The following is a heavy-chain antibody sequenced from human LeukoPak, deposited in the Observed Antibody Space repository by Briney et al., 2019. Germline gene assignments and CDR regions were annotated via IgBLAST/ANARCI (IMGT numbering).Heavy chain of an antibody. Sequence: EASVKVSCEASGYTFTSYGISWVRQAPGQGLEWMGWISAYNGNTNYAQKLQGRVTMTTDTSTSTAYMELRSLRSDDTAVYYCARVIPREGSPVPFDYWGQGTLVTVSS. CDR1: GYTFTSYG. V-gene: IGHV1-18*01. CDR2: ISAYNGNT. J-gene: IGHJ4*02. CDR3: ARVIPREGSPVPFDY. D-gene: IGHD1-26*01.